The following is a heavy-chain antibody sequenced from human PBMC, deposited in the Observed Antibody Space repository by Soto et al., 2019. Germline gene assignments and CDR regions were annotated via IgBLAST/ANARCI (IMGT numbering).Heavy chain of an antibody. D-gene: IGHD3-22*01. J-gene: IGHJ4*02. CDR1: GFTFRWFG. Sequence: GGSLRLSCAGSGFTFRWFGMNWVRQAPGKGLEWVARISNDGKTFYADSVKGRFTISRDNSQNTVSLQMNSLRADDTAVYYCARGGGGGYYDSSGYMGVWGQGTLVTVS. V-gene: IGHV3-30*03. CDR3: ARGGGGGYYDSSGYMGV. CDR2: ISNDGKT.